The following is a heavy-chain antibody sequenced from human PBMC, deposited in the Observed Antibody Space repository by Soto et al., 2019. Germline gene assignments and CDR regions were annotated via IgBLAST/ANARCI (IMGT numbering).Heavy chain of an antibody. J-gene: IGHJ4*02. CDR2: IKDDGSER. V-gene: IGHV3-7*03. D-gene: IGHD2-15*01. CDR1: VFIFSNYG. Sequence: PVGSLRLSCASSVFIFSNYGMSWVRHSPGKWLEWVANIKDDGSERYYVDSVKGRFTISRENDKNSLFLQMNSLRAEDTAVYYCVTNIAPQRWGQGTLVIVSS. CDR3: VTNIAPQR.